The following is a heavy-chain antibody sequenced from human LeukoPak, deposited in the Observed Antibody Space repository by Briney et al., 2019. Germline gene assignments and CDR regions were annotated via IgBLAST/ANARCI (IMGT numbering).Heavy chain of an antibody. J-gene: IGHJ5*02. V-gene: IGHV1-3*03. CDR3: ARENYDFWSGYFVANWFDP. CDR1: GYTFTSYA. Sequence: ASVKVSCKASGYTFTSYAMHWVRQAPGQRLEWMRWINAGNGNTNYSQEFQGRVTITRDTSASTAYMELSSLRSEDMAVYYCARENYDFWSGYFVANWFDPWGQGTLVTVSS. D-gene: IGHD3-3*01. CDR2: INAGNGNT.